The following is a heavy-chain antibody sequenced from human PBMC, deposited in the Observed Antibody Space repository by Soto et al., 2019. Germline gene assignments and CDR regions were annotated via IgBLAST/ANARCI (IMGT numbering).Heavy chain of an antibody. J-gene: IGHJ6*02. CDR1: GYVFTNYF. CDR3: AREVGSNSWSYYYGMEV. Sequence: QVQLVQSGAEVKKPGASVKVSCKASGYVFTNYFMHWVRQAPGQGLEWMGIINPNGGGTSYAQKFEGRVTMTRDSATSTVYMHLSSLRSEDTALYFCAREVGSNSWSYYYGMEVWGQGTSVTVSS. CDR2: INPNGGGT. D-gene: IGHD6-13*01. V-gene: IGHV1-46*01.